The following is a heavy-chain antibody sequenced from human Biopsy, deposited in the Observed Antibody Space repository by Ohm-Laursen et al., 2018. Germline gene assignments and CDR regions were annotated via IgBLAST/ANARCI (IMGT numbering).Heavy chain of an antibody. D-gene: IGHD6-19*01. CDR2: IKPSGSTT. CDR3: ARNTGWYGDLYYFDY. J-gene: IGHJ4*02. V-gene: IGHV1-46*01. CDR1: GYSFTSYY. Sequence: GASVKVSCKASGYSFTSYYMHWVRPAPGQGLEGMGKIKPSGSTTSYPQIFQGRVTMTRDTSKSTVYMELSSLRSADTAVYFCARNTGWYGDLYYFDYWGQGTLVTVSS.